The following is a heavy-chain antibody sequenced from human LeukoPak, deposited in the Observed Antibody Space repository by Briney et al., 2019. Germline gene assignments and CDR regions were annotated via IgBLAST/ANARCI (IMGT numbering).Heavy chain of an antibody. J-gene: IGHJ4*02. D-gene: IGHD6-19*01. Sequence: PGGSLRLSCAASGFTFSSYSMNWVRQAPGKGLEWVSYISSSSSTIYYADSVKGRFTISRDNAKNSLYLQMNSLRAEDTAVYYCARAIGSEVAGIFYFDYWGQGTLVTVSS. V-gene: IGHV3-48*01. CDR3: ARAIGSEVAGIFYFDY. CDR1: GFTFSSYS. CDR2: ISSSSSTI.